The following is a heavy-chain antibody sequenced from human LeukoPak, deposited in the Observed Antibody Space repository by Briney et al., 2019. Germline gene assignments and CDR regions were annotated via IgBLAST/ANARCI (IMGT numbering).Heavy chain of an antibody. J-gene: IGHJ6*03. D-gene: IGHD3-22*01. CDR2: IIPIFGTA. CDR3: ARAGDYYDSSGYYYYYYHMDV. Sequence: WASVKVSCKASGGTFSSYAISWVRQAPGQGLEWMGGIIPIFGTANYAQKFQGRVTITADKSTSTAYMELSSLRSEDTAVYYCARAGDYYDSSGYYYYYYHMDVWGKGTTVTVSS. V-gene: IGHV1-69*06. CDR1: GGTFSSYA.